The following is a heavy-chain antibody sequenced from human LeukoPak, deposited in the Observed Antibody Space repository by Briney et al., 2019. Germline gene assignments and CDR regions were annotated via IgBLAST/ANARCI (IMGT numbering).Heavy chain of an antibody. D-gene: IGHD1-26*01. CDR2: IYYSGST. J-gene: IGHJ4*02. CDR3: ARGDDSGSYLLSGPFDY. Sequence: SETLSLTCTVSGGSISSGDYYWSWIRQPPGKGPEWIGYIYYSGSTYYNPSLKSRVTISVDTSKNQFSLKLSSVTAADTAVYYCARGDDSGSYLLSGPFDYWGQGTLVTVSS. V-gene: IGHV4-30-4*01. CDR1: GGSISSGDYY.